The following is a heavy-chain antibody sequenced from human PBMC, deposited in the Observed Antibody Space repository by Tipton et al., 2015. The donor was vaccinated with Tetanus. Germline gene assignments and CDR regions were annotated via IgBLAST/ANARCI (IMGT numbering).Heavy chain of an antibody. V-gene: IGHV3-11*01. CDR3: AREDYYGSGSYRGVAFDI. CDR2: ISSSGSTI. CDR1: GFTFSDYY. Sequence: SGFTFSDYYMSWIRQAPGKGLEWVSYISSSGSTIYYAGSEKGRFTISRDNAKNSLYLQMNSLRAEDTAVYYCAREDYYGSGSYRGVAFDIWGQGTMVTVSS. D-gene: IGHD3-10*01. J-gene: IGHJ3*02.